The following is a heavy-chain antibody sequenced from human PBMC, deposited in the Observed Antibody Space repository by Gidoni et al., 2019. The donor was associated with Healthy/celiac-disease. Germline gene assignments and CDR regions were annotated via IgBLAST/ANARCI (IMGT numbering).Heavy chain of an antibody. J-gene: IGHJ5*02. Sequence: QGQLQESGPGLVRPSENLTLTCTVSGGSISSYYWSWTRQPPGKGREWIGYIYYSGSTNYNPSLKSRVTISVDTSHNQFSLKLSSVTSADTAVYYLARGRYYDFWSGYLFDPCGQGTLFTVSS. D-gene: IGHD3-3*01. V-gene: IGHV4-59*01. CDR2: IYYSGST. CDR1: GGSISSYY. CDR3: ARGRYYDFWSGYLFDP.